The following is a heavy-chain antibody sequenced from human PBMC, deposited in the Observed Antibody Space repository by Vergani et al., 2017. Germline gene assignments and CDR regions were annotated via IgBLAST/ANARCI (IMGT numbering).Heavy chain of an antibody. J-gene: IGHJ6*02. D-gene: IGHD4-17*01. Sequence: QVQLVQSGAEVKKPGSSVKVSCKASGGPFSRYTISWVRQAPGQGLEWMGGIIPILGIANYAQKFQGRVTITADNSTSTAYMELSSLRSEDTAVYYCAREPIGDYDDPGDWGQGTTVTVSS. CDR2: IIPILGIA. CDR3: AREPIGDYDDPGD. V-gene: IGHV1-69*08. CDR1: GGPFSRYT.